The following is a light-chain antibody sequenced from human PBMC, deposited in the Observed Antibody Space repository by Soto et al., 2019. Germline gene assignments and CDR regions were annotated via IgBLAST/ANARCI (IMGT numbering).Light chain of an antibody. V-gene: IGLV2-11*01. CDR3: CSTAGNVEV. Sequence: QSALTQPSSVSGTPGESVTFSCTGTSSDVGAYNYVAWYQQQPGEAPKRMIYDVTKRPSGVPDRFSGSKSGNTASLTISGLQSEDEAASYSCSTAGNVEVFGTGSKVPVL. CDR2: DVT. J-gene: IGLJ1*01. CDR1: SSDVGAYNY.